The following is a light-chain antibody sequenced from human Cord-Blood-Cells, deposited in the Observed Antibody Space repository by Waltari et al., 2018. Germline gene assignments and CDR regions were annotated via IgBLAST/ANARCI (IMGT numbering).Light chain of an antibody. CDR2: GAS. CDR1: QSVSSSY. Sequence: EIVLTQSPGTLSLSPGERATLSCRASQSVSSSYLAWYQQKPGQAPRLLSYGASSRATGIPDSFSGSGSGTDFTLTISRLEPEDFAVYYGQQYSSSPSSFGPGTKVDTK. V-gene: IGKV3-20*01. J-gene: IGKJ3*01. CDR3: QQYSSSPSS.